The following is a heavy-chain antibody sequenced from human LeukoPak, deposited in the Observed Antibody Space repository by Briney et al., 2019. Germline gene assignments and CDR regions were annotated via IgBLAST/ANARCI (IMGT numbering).Heavy chain of an antibody. CDR3: TTEAPYDSSGYYPTTTFDY. V-gene: IGHV3-15*01. D-gene: IGHD3-22*01. CDR2: IKSKTDGGTT. J-gene: IGHJ4*02. Sequence: GGSLRLSCAASGFTFSNAWMSWVRQAPGKGLEWVGRIKSKTDGGTTDYAAPVKGRFTISRDDSKSTLYLQMNSLKTEDTAVYYGTTEAPYDSSGYYPTTTFDYWAREPWSPSPQ. CDR1: GFTFSNAW.